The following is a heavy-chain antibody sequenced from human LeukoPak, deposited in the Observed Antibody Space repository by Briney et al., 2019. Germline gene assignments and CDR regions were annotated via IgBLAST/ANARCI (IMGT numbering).Heavy chain of an antibody. CDR3: AKGRAIAAAGLDY. Sequence: GGSLRLSCAASGFSFSSYWMHWVRQAPGKGLVWVSRIKTDGSSLDGSSTSYADSVKGRFTISRDNAKNTLYLQMDSLRAEDTAVYYCAKGRAIAAAGLDYWGQGTLVTVSS. CDR1: GFSFSSYW. D-gene: IGHD6-13*01. V-gene: IGHV3-74*01. CDR2: IKTDGSSLDGSST. J-gene: IGHJ4*02.